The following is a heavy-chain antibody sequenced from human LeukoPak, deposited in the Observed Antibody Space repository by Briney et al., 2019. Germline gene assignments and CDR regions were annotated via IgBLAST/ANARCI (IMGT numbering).Heavy chain of an antibody. D-gene: IGHD4-23*01. CDR3: ARRYGGLDY. Sequence: PGGSLRLSCAASGFTFDDYGMSWVRQAPGKGREWVSGINWNGGSTGYADSVKGRFTISRDNAKNTLYLQMNSLRVEDTAVYYCARRYGGLDYWGQGTLVTVSS. J-gene: IGHJ4*02. CDR1: GFTFDDYG. CDR2: INWNGGST. V-gene: IGHV3-20*04.